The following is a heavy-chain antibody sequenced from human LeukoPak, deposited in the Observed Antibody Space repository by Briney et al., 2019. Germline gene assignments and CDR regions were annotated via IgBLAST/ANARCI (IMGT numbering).Heavy chain of an antibody. V-gene: IGHV1-2*02. D-gene: IGHD2-15*01. J-gene: IGHJ6*02. CDR2: INPNSGGT. CDR1: GYTFTGYY. CDR3: ARARPWIYCSGGSCYGMDV. Sequence: ASVKVSCKASGYTFTGYYMHWVRQAPGQGLEWMGWINPNSGGTNYAQKLQGRVTMTTDTSTSTAYMELRSLRSDDTAVYYCARARPWIYCSGGSCYGMDVWGQGTTVTVSS.